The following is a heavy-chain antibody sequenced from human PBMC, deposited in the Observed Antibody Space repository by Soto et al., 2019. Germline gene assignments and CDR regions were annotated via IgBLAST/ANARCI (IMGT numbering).Heavy chain of an antibody. CDR1: GFTFSSYW. CDR3: AREGVGAARPLNYFDY. D-gene: IGHD6-6*01. J-gene: IGHJ4*02. CDR2: IKQDGSEK. V-gene: IGHV3-7*01. Sequence: GGSLRLSCAASGFTFSSYWMSWVRQAPGKGLEWVANIKQDGSEKYYVDSVKGRFTISRDNAKNSLYLQMNGLRAEDTAVYYCAREGVGAARPLNYFDYWGQGTLVTVSS.